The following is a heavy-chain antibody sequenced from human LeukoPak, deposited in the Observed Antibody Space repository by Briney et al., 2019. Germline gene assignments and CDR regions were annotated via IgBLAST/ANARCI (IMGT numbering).Heavy chain of an antibody. D-gene: IGHD3-22*01. V-gene: IGHV3-30*03. CDR3: ARDKDDDSSGYYYGY. CDR2: ISYDGSNK. Sequence: GRSLRLSCAASGFTFSSYGMHWVRQAPGKGLEWVAVISYDGSNKYYADSVKGRFTISRDNSKNTLYLQMNSLRAEDTAVYYCARDKDDDSSGYYYGYWGQGTLVTVSS. J-gene: IGHJ4*02. CDR1: GFTFSSYG.